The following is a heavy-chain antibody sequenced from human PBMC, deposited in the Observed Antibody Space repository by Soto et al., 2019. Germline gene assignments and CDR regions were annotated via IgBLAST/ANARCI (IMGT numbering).Heavy chain of an antibody. J-gene: IGHJ3*02. CDR2: ISGSGGTT. V-gene: IGHV3-23*01. Sequence: EVQLLESGGGLVQPGGSLRLSCAASGFTFSSYARSWGRQAPGKGLEWVSAISGSGGTTYYADSVKGRFTFSRDNSKNTLYLQMNSLRAEDTAVYYCAKTANGWFSAFDIWGQGTMVTVSS. D-gene: IGHD6-19*01. CDR1: GFTFSSYA. CDR3: AKTANGWFSAFDI.